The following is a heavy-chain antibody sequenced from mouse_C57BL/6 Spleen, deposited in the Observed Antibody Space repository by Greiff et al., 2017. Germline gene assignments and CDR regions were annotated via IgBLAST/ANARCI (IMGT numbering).Heavy chain of an antibody. D-gene: IGHD2-1*01. J-gene: IGHJ3*01. CDR1: GFTFSSYA. Sequence: EVHLVESGGGLVKPGGSLKLSCAASGFTFSSYAMSWVRQTPEKRLEWVATISDGGSYTYYPDNVKGRFTISRDNAKNNLYLQMSHLKSEDTAMYYCARDNYGNSLFAYWGQGTLVTVSA. CDR2: ISDGGSYT. V-gene: IGHV5-4*01. CDR3: ARDNYGNSLFAY.